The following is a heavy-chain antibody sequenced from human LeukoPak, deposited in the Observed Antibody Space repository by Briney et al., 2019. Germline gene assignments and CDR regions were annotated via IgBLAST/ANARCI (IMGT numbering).Heavy chain of an antibody. J-gene: IGHJ5*02. CDR2: ISYDGSNK. CDR3: ARDLNSGSYLLMSDNWFDP. Sequence: GGSLRLSCAASGFTFSSYAMHWVRQAPGKGLEWVAVISYDGSNKYYADSVKGRFTISGDNSKSTLYLQMNSLRAEDTAVYYCARDLNSGSYLLMSDNWFDPWGQGTLVTVSS. CDR1: GFTFSSYA. V-gene: IGHV3-30-3*01. D-gene: IGHD1-26*01.